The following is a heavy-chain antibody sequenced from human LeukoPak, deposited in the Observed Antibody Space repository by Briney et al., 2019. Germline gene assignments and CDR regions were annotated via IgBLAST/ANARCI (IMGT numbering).Heavy chain of an antibody. D-gene: IGHD2-15*01. Sequence: PGESLKISCKGSGYSFTSYWIGWVRQMPGKGLEWMGIIYPGDSDTRYSPPFQGQVTISADKSISTAYLQWSSLKASDTAMYYCARQAAVAATHYYGMDVWGQGTTVTVSS. CDR3: ARQAAVAATHYYGMDV. CDR1: GYSFTSYW. CDR2: IYPGDSDT. J-gene: IGHJ6*02. V-gene: IGHV5-51*01.